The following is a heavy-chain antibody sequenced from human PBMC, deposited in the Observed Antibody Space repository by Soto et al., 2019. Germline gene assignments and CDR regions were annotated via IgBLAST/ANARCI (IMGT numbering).Heavy chain of an antibody. CDR1: GFTFSTYS. CDR3: ARVTGGMADNIGDY. CDR2: ISSGSSSM. J-gene: IGHJ4*02. D-gene: IGHD3-16*01. V-gene: IGHV3-48*02. Sequence: EVQLVESGGGLVQPGGSLRLSCAASGFTFSTYSMNWVRQAPGKGLQWISYISSGSSSMYYADSVKGRFTISRDNAKNSLYLQMNSLRDEDTAVYYCARVTGGMADNIGDYWGQGALVTVSS.